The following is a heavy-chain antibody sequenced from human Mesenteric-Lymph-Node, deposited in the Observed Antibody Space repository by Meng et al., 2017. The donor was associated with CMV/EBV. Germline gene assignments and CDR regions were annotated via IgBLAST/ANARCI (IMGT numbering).Heavy chain of an antibody. V-gene: IGHV3-30-3*01. CDR2: ISYDGSNK. CDR1: GFTFSSYA. CDR3: ARDVDTAMGLLDY. J-gene: IGHJ4*02. D-gene: IGHD5-18*01. Sequence: GESLKISCAASGFTFSSYAMHWVRQAPGKGLEWVAVISYDGSNKYYADSVKGRFTISRDNSKNTLYLQMNSLRAEDTAVYYCARDVDTAMGLLDYWGQGTLVTVSS.